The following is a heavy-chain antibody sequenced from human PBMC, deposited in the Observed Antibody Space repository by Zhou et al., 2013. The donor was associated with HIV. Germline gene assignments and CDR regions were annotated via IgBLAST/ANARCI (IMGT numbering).Heavy chain of an antibody. J-gene: IGHJ6*02. Sequence: VQLQESGPGLVKPSETLSLTCTVSGGSISSHYWGWIRQPPGRGLEWIGSIYHSGSTYYNPSLKSRVTISIDTSKNQFSLKLSSVTAADTAMYYCVRWFGQLFYYGMDVWGQGTTVTVSS. D-gene: IGHD3-10*01. CDR2: IYHSGST. V-gene: IGHV4-59*08. CDR1: GGSISSHY. CDR3: VRWFGQLFYYGMDV.